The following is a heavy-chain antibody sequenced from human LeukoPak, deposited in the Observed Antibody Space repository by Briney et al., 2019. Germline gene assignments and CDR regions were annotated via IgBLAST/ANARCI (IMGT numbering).Heavy chain of an antibody. CDR3: ARALRFGELFLDFDY. Sequence: SETLSLTCTVSGGSISSSSYYWGWIRQPPGKGLEWIGRIYYSGSTYYNPSLKSRVTISVDTSKNQFSLKLSSVTAADTAVYYCARALRFGELFLDFDYWGQGTLVTVSS. J-gene: IGHJ4*02. CDR1: GGSISSSSYY. V-gene: IGHV4-39*01. CDR2: IYYSGST. D-gene: IGHD3-10*01.